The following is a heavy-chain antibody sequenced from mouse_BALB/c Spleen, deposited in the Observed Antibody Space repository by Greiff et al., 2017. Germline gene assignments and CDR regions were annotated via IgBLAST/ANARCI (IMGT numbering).Heavy chain of an antibody. CDR3: ARHHYYGSSYVSYYYAMDY. D-gene: IGHD1-1*01. CDR1: GFTFSSYT. J-gene: IGHJ4*01. Sequence: EVQRVESGGGLVQPGGSLKLSCAASGFTFSSYTMSWVRQTPEKRLEWVAYISNGGGSTYYPDTVKGRFTISRDNAKNTLYLQMSSLKSEDTAMYYCARHHYYGSSYVSYYYAMDYWGQGTSVTVSS. V-gene: IGHV5-12-2*01. CDR2: ISNGGGST.